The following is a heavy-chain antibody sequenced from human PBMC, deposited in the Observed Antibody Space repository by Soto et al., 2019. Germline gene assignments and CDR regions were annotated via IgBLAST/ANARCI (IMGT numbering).Heavy chain of an antibody. V-gene: IGHV1-8*01. J-gene: IGHJ4*02. CDR3: ARRRRGVRGVIIGY. D-gene: IGHD3-10*01. Sequence: ASVKVSCKASGYTFTSYDINWVRQATGQGLEWMGWMNPNSGNTGYAQKFQGRVTMTRNTSISTAYMELSSLGSEDTAVYYCARRRRGVRGVIIGYWGQGTLVTVSS. CDR2: MNPNSGNT. CDR1: GYTFTSYD.